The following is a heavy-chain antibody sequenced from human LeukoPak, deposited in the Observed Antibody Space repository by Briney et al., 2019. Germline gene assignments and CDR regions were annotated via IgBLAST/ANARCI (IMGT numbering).Heavy chain of an antibody. CDR1: GFTFCNFG. J-gene: IGHJ4*02. Sequence: GFLRLSWSARGFTFCNFGINLGRQASRKGPEFGSAISGSGGSTYYAGSVKGRFTISRDNSKNTLYLQMNSLRAEDTAVYYCAKRRCSAVSCPYYFDSWGQGTLVTVSS. V-gene: IGHV3-23*01. D-gene: IGHD2-15*01. CDR3: AKRRCSAVSCPYYFDS. CDR2: ISGSGGST.